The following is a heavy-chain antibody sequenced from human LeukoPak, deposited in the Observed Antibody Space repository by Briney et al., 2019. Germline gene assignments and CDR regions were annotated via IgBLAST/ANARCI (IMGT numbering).Heavy chain of an antibody. D-gene: IGHD3-22*01. Sequence: GGSLRLSCAAAGFTLSSYEMNWDRHAPGKGLEWVSYISTSGNPIYYANSVKGRFTISRDNAKNSLYLQMNSLRAEDTAVYYCASAKERDSSGYISLAYWCKGSLVTVSS. J-gene: IGHJ4*02. CDR3: ASAKERDSSGYISLAY. CDR1: GFTLSSYE. CDR2: ISTSGNPI. V-gene: IGHV3-48*03.